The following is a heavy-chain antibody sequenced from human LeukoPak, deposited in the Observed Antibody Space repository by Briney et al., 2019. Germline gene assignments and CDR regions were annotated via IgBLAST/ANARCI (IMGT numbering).Heavy chain of an antibody. CDR1: GYHFIGSW. V-gene: IGHV5-51*01. Sequence: GESLKISCKDSGYHFIGSWIGWGRQKPGKGLEGVGIIYPRDSDIRYSPSFEGQVTISGDRSTSTAYLQWSSLKASDTAMYYCARGRRSSYAFDVWGQGTMIIVSS. CDR2: IYPRDSDI. CDR3: ARGRRSSYAFDV. J-gene: IGHJ3*01. D-gene: IGHD6-6*01.